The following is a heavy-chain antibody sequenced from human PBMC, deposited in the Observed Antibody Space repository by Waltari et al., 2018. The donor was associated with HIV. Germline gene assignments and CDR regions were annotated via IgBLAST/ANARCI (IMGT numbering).Heavy chain of an antibody. Sequence: QVQLVQSGAEVKTPGASVKVSCKASGYTFTGYYMHWVSQTPGQGLEWMGWINPNSGGTNYAQKFQGRVTMTRDTSISTAYMELSRLRSDDTAVYYCATALYSSSSAGSIDYWGQGTLVTVSS. CDR3: ATALYSSSSAGSIDY. D-gene: IGHD6-6*01. CDR1: GYTFTGYY. V-gene: IGHV1-2*02. J-gene: IGHJ4*02. CDR2: INPNSGGT.